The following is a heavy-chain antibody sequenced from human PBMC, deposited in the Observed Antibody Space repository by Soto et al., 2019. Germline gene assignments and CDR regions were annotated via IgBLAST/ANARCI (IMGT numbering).Heavy chain of an antibody. CDR3: AKGEVRGIIPSYFDY. Sequence: PGGSLRLSCSASGFTFSSYAIHWVRQAPGKGLEYVSAISSNGGSTNYADSVKGRFTISRDNSKNTVYLEMSSLRADDTAVYYCAKGEVRGIIPSYFDYWGLGTLVTVSS. V-gene: IGHV3-64D*06. CDR1: GFTFSSYA. CDR2: ISSNGGST. D-gene: IGHD3-10*01. J-gene: IGHJ4*02.